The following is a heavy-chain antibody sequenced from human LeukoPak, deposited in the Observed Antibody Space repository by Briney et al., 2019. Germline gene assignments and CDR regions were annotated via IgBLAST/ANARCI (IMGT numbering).Heavy chain of an antibody. Sequence: ASVKVSCKASGYTFTSSYMHWVRQAPGQGLEWMGWIYPSNGGTNYAQKFQGRVTMTRDTSINTAYMELSRLRSDDTAVYYCARDLTGSGSEIYWGQGTLVTVSS. CDR3: ARDLTGSGSEIY. J-gene: IGHJ4*02. D-gene: IGHD3-10*01. CDR2: IYPSNGGT. CDR1: GYTFTSSY. V-gene: IGHV1-2*02.